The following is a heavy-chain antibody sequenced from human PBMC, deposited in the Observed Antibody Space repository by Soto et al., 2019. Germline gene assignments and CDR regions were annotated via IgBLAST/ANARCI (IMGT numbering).Heavy chain of an antibody. CDR1: GGSINSVNYY. Sequence: SETLSLTCSVSGGSINSVNYYWSWIRQHPGKGLEWIGYIYYSGSTHYNPSLKSRVTISVDTSENQFSLKLSSVTAADTAVYYCAREGGDGVDYWGQGTLVTVS. CDR2: IYYSGST. V-gene: IGHV4-31*03. CDR3: AREGGDGVDY. D-gene: IGHD3-16*01. J-gene: IGHJ4*02.